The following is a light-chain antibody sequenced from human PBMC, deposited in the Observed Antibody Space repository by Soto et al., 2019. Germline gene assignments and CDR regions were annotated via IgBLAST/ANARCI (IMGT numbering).Light chain of an antibody. CDR3: QQYGRSPPFT. CDR2: GAS. CDR1: QSVSSSY. V-gene: IGKV3-20*01. J-gene: IGKJ4*01. Sequence: EIVLTQSPGTLSLSPGERATLSCRASQSVSSSYLAWYQQKPGQAPRLLIYGASSRATGIPDRFSGSESGTDFSLTISRMEPEDVAVYYCQQYGRSPPFTFGRVTTVEIK.